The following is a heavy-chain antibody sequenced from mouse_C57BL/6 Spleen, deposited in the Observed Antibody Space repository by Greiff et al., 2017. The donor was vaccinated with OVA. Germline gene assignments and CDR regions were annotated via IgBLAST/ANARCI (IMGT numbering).Heavy chain of an antibody. V-gene: IGHV1-82*01. CDR1: GYAFSSSW. CDR3: ARGGNSSFAY. CDR2: IYPGDGDT. J-gene: IGHJ3*01. Sequence: VQLQQSGPELVKPGASVKISCKASGYAFSSSWMNWVKQRPGKGLEWIGRIYPGDGDTNYNGKFKGKATLTADKSSSTAYMQLSSLTSEDSAVYFCARGGNSSFAYWGQGTLVTVSA.